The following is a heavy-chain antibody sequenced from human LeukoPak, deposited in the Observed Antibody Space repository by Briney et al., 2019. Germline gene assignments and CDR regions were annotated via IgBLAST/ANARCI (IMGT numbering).Heavy chain of an antibody. V-gene: IGHV3-74*01. CDR1: GFIFSSYW. CDR3: ARDSSGTVVTPGDLDY. Sequence: GGSLRLSCAASGFIFSSYWMHWVRQAPGKGLVWVSRINTDGSSTSYADSVKGRFTISRDNAKNTLYLQMNSLRAEDTAVYYCARDSSGTVVTPGDLDYWGQGTLVTVSS. J-gene: IGHJ4*02. CDR2: INTDGSST. D-gene: IGHD4-23*01.